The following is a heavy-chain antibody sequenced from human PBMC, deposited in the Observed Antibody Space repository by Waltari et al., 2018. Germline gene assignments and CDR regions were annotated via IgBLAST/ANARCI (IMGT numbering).Heavy chain of an antibody. D-gene: IGHD4-17*01. CDR2: ISAYNGNT. Sequence: QVQLVQSGAEVKKPGASVKVSCKASGYTFTSYGISWVRQAPGQGLEWMGWISAYNGNTNYAQKLQGRVTMTTDTSTSTAYMELRGLRSDDTAVYYCARVMTTVTTFPDAFDIWGQGTMVTVSS. J-gene: IGHJ3*02. V-gene: IGHV1-18*01. CDR3: ARVMTTVTTFPDAFDI. CDR1: GYTFTSYG.